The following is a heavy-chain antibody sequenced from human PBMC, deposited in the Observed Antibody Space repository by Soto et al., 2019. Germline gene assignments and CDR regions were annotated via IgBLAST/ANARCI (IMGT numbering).Heavy chain of an antibody. V-gene: IGHV5-10-1*01. CDR3: ARSLGVAGSYYDYGMDV. J-gene: IGHJ6*02. Sequence: GESLKISCKGSGYSFTSYWIIWVRQMPGKGLEWMGRIDPTDSYTNYSPSFQGHVTISADKSITTAYLQWSSLKASDTAMYYCARSLGVAGSYYDYGMDVWVQGTAVTVSS. CDR2: IDPTDSYT. CDR1: GYSFTSYW. D-gene: IGHD3-10*01.